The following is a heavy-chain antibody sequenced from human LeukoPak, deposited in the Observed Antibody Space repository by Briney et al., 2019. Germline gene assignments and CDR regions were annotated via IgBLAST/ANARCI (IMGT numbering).Heavy chain of an antibody. CDR1: GYTFTSYY. CDR2: INPSGGST. V-gene: IGHV1-46*01. J-gene: IGHJ4*02. CDR3: ATERGELRYFDWLPFDY. D-gene: IGHD3-9*01. Sequence: ASVKVSCKASGYTFTSYYMHWVRQAPGQGLEWMGIINPSGGSTSYAQKFQGRVTMTEDTSTDTAYMELSSLRSEDTAVYYCATERGELRYFDWLPFDYWGQGTLVTVS.